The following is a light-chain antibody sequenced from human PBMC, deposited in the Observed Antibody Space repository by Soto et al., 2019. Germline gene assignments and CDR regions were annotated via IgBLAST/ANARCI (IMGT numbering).Light chain of an antibody. Sequence: QSALAQPRSVSGSPGQSVTISCTGTSSDGGGYNYVSWYQQHPGKAPKVMIYDVSKRPSGVPDRFSGSKSGNTASLTISGLQADDEADYYCCSYAGSHTFVFGTGTKVTVL. CDR1: SSDGGGYNY. CDR2: DVS. CDR3: CSYAGSHTFV. J-gene: IGLJ1*01. V-gene: IGLV2-11*01.